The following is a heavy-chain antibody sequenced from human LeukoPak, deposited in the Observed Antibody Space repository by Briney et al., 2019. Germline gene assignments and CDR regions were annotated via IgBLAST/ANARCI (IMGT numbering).Heavy chain of an antibody. CDR2: ISYDGSNK. J-gene: IGHJ6*04. D-gene: IGHD6-13*01. CDR1: GFTFSSYG. V-gene: IGHV3-30*18. Sequence: PGRSLRLSCAASGFTFSSYGMHWVRQAPGKGLEWVAVISYDGSNKYYADSVKGRFTISRDNSKNTLYLQMNSLRAEDTAVYYCEKDLETAAGTNYYYGMDVWGKGPTVTVSS. CDR3: EKDLETAAGTNYYYGMDV.